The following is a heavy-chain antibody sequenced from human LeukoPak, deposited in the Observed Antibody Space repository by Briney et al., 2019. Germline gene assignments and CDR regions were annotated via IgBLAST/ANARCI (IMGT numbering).Heavy chain of an antibody. Sequence: SETLSLTCTVSGGSIRNYYWSWIRQPPGKGLEWIGFMYYSGSTIYNPSLKGRVTISVDTSKNQFSLKLTSVTAADTAVYYCARLSGSPHPPFDYWGQGTLVTVSS. CDR3: ARLSGSPHPPFDY. J-gene: IGHJ4*02. CDR2: MYYSGST. CDR1: GGSIRNYY. D-gene: IGHD1-26*01. V-gene: IGHV4-59*08.